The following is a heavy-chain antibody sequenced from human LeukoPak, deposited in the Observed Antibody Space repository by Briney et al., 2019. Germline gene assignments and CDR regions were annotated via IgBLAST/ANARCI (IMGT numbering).Heavy chain of an antibody. Sequence: ASVKVSCKASGHTFTSYGISWVRQAPGQGLEWVGWISPFNGNTNYAQKVQGRVTMTTDTSTSTVYMELRSLRSDDTAVYYCARDLDIVVVAAALRHYGLDVWGQGTTVTVSS. D-gene: IGHD2-15*01. V-gene: IGHV1-18*01. CDR3: ARDLDIVVVAAALRHYGLDV. CDR1: GHTFTSYG. CDR2: ISPFNGNT. J-gene: IGHJ6*02.